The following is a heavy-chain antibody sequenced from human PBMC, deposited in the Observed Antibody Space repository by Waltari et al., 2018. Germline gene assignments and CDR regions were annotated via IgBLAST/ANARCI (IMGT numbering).Heavy chain of an antibody. CDR3: ARPGSIRGDWFDP. CDR2: IYPGDSDT. CDR1: GYRFTNYW. D-gene: IGHD1-1*01. V-gene: IGHV5-51*03. J-gene: IGHJ5*02. Sequence: EVQLVQSGAEVKKPGESLKISCKGSGYRFTNYWIGWVRQMHGKGLEGMGIIYPGDSDTRYSPSFQGQVTISADKSISTAYLQWSSLKASDTAMYYCARPGSIRGDWFDPWGQGTLVTVSS.